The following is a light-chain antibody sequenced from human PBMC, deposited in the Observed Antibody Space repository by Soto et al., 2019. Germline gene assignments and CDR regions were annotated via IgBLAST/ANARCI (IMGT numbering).Light chain of an antibody. CDR3: SSYTSTSVWV. CDR1: SNDDGDNDY. CDR2: EVS. V-gene: IGLV2-14*01. J-gene: IGLJ3*02. Sequence: QSALTQPASVSGSPGQSSTISCSGTSNDDGDNDYVSWYQQHPGKAPKLIIYEVSDRSSGVSNRFSGSKSGNTASLTISGLQGEDEADYYCSSYTSTSVWVFGGGTKLTVL.